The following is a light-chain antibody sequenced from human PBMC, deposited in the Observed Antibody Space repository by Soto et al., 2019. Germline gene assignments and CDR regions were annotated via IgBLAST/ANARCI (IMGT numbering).Light chain of an antibody. V-gene: IGKV3-15*01. CDR3: QQYNNWPPVT. Sequence: EIVMTQSPATLSVSPGERATLSCRASQSVSSNLAWYQQKPGQAPRLLVYGASTRATGIAARFSGSGSGTEFTLTISSLQSEGFAVYYCQQYNNWPPVTFGQGTKVEIK. J-gene: IGKJ1*01. CDR2: GAS. CDR1: QSVSSN.